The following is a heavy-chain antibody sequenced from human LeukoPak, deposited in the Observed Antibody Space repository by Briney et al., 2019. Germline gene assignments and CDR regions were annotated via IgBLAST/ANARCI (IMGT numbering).Heavy chain of an antibody. CDR3: ARGAGYSGYDRSGEFDY. J-gene: IGHJ4*02. V-gene: IGHV1-69*13. Sequence: SVKVSCKASGGTFTSYAISWVRQAPGQGLEWRGGIIPIFGTANYAQKFQGRVTITADESTSTAYMEPSSLRSEDTAVYYCARGAGYSGYDRSGEFDYWGQGTLVTVSS. D-gene: IGHD5-12*01. CDR2: IIPIFGTA. CDR1: GGTFTSYA.